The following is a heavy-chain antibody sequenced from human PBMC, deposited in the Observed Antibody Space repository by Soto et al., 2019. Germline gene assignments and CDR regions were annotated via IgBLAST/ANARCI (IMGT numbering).Heavy chain of an antibody. CDR1: GFSLSTSGVG. CDR2: IYWDDGK. V-gene: IGHV2-5*02. J-gene: IGHJ6*02. CDR3: AHASHHYSFYGMDV. Sequence: QITLKESGPTLVKPTQTLTLTCTFSGFSLSTSGVGVGWIRQPPGKALEWLALIYWDDGKRYSPSLKSRLTITKDTSKNQVVLTMTNMDPVDTATYYCAHASHHYSFYGMDVWGQGTTVTVSS.